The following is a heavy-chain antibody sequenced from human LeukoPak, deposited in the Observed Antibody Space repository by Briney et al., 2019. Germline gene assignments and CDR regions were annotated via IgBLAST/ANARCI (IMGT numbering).Heavy chain of an antibody. J-gene: IGHJ4*02. CDR2: IKGDGSST. CDR3: ARDFFHSDISRPFDY. D-gene: IGHD3-3*02. Sequence: GGSLRLSCAGSGLTFSSYWMHWVRQAPGKGLVWVSRIKGDGSSTSYADSVKGRFTISRDNAKDSLYLQMNSLRAEDSAVYYCARDFFHSDISRPFDYWGQGTLVTVSS. V-gene: IGHV3-74*01. CDR1: GLTFSSYW.